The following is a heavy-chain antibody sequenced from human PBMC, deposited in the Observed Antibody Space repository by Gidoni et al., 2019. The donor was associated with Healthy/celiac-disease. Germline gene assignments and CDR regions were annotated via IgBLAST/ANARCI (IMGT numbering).Heavy chain of an antibody. D-gene: IGHD3-10*01. CDR2: IYYSGST. Sequence: QLQLQESGPGLVKPSETLSLTCTVPGGPISSSSYYWGWIRQPPGKGLEWIGSIYYSGSTYYNPSLKSRVTISVDTSKNQFSLKLSSVTAADTAVYYCASIPRFGELMGAVDVWGQGTTVTVSS. J-gene: IGHJ6*02. CDR3: ASIPRFGELMGAVDV. CDR1: GGPISSSSYY. V-gene: IGHV4-39*01.